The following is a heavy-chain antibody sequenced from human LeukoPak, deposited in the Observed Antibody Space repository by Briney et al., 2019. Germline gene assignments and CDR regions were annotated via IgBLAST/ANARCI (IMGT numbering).Heavy chain of an antibody. D-gene: IGHD6-19*01. Sequence: ASVKVSCKASGYTFTSYGISWVRQAPGQSLEWMGWITTGRGDTQYSQAFQRRITITRDKSASTASMDLSALRSEDTAVYYCARGGKQWRGGNYFDSWGQGTLVAVSS. V-gene: IGHV1-3*03. J-gene: IGHJ4*02. CDR3: ARGGKQWRGGNYFDS. CDR2: ITTGRGDT. CDR1: GYTFTSYG.